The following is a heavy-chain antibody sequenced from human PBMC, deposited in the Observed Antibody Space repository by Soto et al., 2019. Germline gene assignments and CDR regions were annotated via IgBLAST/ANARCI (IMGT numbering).Heavy chain of an antibody. Sequence: QVQLVESGGGVVQPGRSLRLSCAASGFTFSNYGMHWVRQAPGKGLEWVAIIWHDGNNKYYADSVRGRFIISRDNSKNRLYLELHSLRAEDTAVYYCASALVGASDSYGLDVWGQGTPVTVSS. D-gene: IGHD1-26*01. J-gene: IGHJ6*02. CDR3: ASALVGASDSYGLDV. CDR1: GFTFSNYG. CDR2: IWHDGNNK. V-gene: IGHV3-33*01.